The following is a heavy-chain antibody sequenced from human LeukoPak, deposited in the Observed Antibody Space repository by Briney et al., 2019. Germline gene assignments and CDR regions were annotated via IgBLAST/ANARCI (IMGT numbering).Heavy chain of an antibody. V-gene: IGHV3-7*01. J-gene: IGHJ6*03. D-gene: IGHD2-15*01. CDR2: IKQDGSEK. CDR1: GFTFSSYW. CDR3: ARWRVPEVVAATRAPSRHYYYYMDV. Sequence: GGSLRLSCAASGFTFSSYWMSWVRQAPGKGLEWVANIKQDGSEKYYVDSVKGRFTISRDNAKNSLYLQMNSLRAEDTAVYYCARWRVPEVVAATRAPSRHYYYYMDVWGKGTTVTVSS.